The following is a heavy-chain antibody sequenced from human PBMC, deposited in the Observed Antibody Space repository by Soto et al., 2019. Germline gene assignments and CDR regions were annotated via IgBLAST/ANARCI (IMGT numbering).Heavy chain of an antibody. CDR3: AREYNDFWSAHFDY. Sequence: GGSLRLSCAASGFRFSDYSMNWVRQAPGRGLEWVSYISSSSFTIHYADSVEGRFAISRDNAKNSLYLQMNSLRVEDTAVYYCAREYNDFWSAHFDYWGQGALVTVSS. J-gene: IGHJ4*02. V-gene: IGHV3-48*01. D-gene: IGHD3-3*01. CDR2: ISSSSFTI. CDR1: GFRFSDYS.